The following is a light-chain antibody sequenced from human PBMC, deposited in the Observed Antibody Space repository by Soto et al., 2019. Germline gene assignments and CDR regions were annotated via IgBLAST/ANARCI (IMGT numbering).Light chain of an antibody. CDR2: TAS. J-gene: IGKJ4*01. Sequence: IQRAQSPSSLSASVGDRVTITCRASQSIVRNLNWYQQKPGKAPELLIYTASNLESGVPSRFSGSGSGTDFALTISSLQPEDSAVYYCQQSHSSPLSFGGGTKVDIK. CDR3: QQSHSSPLS. V-gene: IGKV1-39*01. CDR1: QSIVRN.